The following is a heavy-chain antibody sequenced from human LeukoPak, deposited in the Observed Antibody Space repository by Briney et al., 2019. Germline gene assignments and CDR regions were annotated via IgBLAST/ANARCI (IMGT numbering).Heavy chain of an antibody. V-gene: IGHV3-30*18. CDR1: GFTFSSYG. CDR3: AKDYSNYCDY. J-gene: IGHJ4*02. Sequence: GRSLRLSCAASGFTFSSYGMHWVRQAPGKGLEWVAVISYDGSNKYYADSVKGRFTISRDNSKNTLYLQMNSLRAEDTAVYYCAKDYSNYCDYWGQGTLVTVPS. D-gene: IGHD4-11*01. CDR2: ISYDGSNK.